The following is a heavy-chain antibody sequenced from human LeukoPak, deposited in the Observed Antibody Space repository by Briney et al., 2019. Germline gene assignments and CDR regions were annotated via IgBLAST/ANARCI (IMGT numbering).Heavy chain of an antibody. D-gene: IGHD6-13*01. CDR1: GYTFTGYS. J-gene: IGHJ4*02. Sequence: ASVKVSCKASGYTFTGYSMHWVRQAPGQGLEWMGWINPNSGGTNYAQKFQGRVTMTRDTSISTAYMELSRLRADDTAVYYCARGIAAAGEFDYWGQGTLVTVSS. CDR3: ARGIAAAGEFDY. CDR2: INPNSGGT. V-gene: IGHV1-2*02.